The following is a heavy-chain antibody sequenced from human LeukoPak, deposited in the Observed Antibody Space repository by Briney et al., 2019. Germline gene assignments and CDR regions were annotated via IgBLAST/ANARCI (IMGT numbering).Heavy chain of an antibody. CDR1: GGSISSYY. CDR3: ARGGGGYCSSTSCHPFDY. Sequence: TSETLSLTCTVSGGSISSYYWSWIRQPPGKGLEWIGYIYYSGSTNYNPSLKSRVTISVDTSKNQFSLKLSSVTAADTAVYYCARGGGGYCSSTSCHPFDYWGQGTLVTVSS. CDR2: IYYSGST. J-gene: IGHJ4*02. V-gene: IGHV4-59*12. D-gene: IGHD2-2*01.